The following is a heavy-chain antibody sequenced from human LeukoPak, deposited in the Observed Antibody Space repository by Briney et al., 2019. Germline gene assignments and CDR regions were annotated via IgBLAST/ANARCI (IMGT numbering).Heavy chain of an antibody. Sequence: GASVKVSCKASGYTFTSYDINWVRQATGQGLEWMGWMSPNSGNTGYAQKFQGRVTITRNTSISTAYMELSSLRSEDTAVDYCARGQDWFDPWGQGTLVTVSS. CDR3: ARGQDWFDP. V-gene: IGHV1-8*03. CDR2: MSPNSGNT. J-gene: IGHJ5*02. CDR1: GYTFTSYD.